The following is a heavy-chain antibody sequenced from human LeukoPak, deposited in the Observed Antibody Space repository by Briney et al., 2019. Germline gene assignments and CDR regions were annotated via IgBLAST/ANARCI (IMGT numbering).Heavy chain of an antibody. CDR1: GGSISSSSW. CDR2: IYHSGST. Sequence: SGTLSLTCAVSGGSISSSSWWSWVRQPPGKGLEWIGEIYHSGSTNYNPSLKSRVTISVDKSKNQFPLKLSSVTAADTAVYYCAREVATPYYYYYYMDVWGKGTTVTVSS. V-gene: IGHV4-4*02. J-gene: IGHJ6*03. CDR3: AREVATPYYYYYYMDV. D-gene: IGHD5-12*01.